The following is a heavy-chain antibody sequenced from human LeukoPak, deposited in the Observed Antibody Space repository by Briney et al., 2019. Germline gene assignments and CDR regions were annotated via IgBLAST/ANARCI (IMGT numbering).Heavy chain of an antibody. CDR3: ARVATSSGWYPMGY. CDR2: ISSSGSTI. D-gene: IGHD6-19*01. V-gene: IGHV3-11*01. Sequence: GGSLRLSCAASGFTFSDYYMSWIRQAPGKELEWVSYISSSGSTIYYADSVKGRFTISRDNAKNSLYLQMNSLRAEDTAVYYCARVATSSGWYPMGYWGRGTLVTVSS. J-gene: IGHJ4*02. CDR1: GFTFSDYY.